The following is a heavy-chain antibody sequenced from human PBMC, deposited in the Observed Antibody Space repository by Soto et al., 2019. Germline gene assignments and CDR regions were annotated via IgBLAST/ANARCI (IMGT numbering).Heavy chain of an antibody. J-gene: IGHJ4*02. D-gene: IGHD4-4*01. CDR2: IYYSGST. Sequence: IRQSPGKGLEWIGYIYYSGSTKYKPSLKSRVTISVDTSKNQFSLKVTSATAADTAVYYCARHSNRNYGLYYLDYWGLGALVTVSS. V-gene: IGHV4-59*08. CDR3: ARHSNRNYGLYYLDY.